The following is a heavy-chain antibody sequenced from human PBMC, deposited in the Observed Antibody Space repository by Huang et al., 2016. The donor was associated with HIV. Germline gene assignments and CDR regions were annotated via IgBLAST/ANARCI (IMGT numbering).Heavy chain of an antibody. CDR1: GFTFNNFG. CDR2: ISYDGSSG. D-gene: IGHD2-15*01. Sequence: QVQLVESGGGVVQPGRSLRLSCVASGFTFNNFGMHWVRQAQGKGLEWVAVISYDGSSGRYSESVKGRFTISRDNPMDTLYLQMNSLRPDDTAVYYCAKESRWYSDLDNWGQGTLVTVSS. J-gene: IGHJ4*02. V-gene: IGHV3-30*18. CDR3: AKESRWYSDLDN.